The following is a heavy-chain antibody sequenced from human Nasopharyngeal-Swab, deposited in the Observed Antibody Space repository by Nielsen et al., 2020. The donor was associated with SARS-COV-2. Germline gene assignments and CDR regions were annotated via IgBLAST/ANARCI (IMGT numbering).Heavy chain of an antibody. CDR2: NSPYNSKA. V-gene: IGHV1-18*01. D-gene: IGHD2-2*01. Sequence: ASAKVSCKTAGTYVISWVRQAPGQGLAWVGRNSPYNSKANYAQNIQGRVTMTTDTSTSTAYMELSSLRSDDRAVYYCARDCSTSSCHLVWGQGTLVTVSS. CDR3: ARDCSTSSCHLV. CDR1: GTYV. J-gene: IGHJ4*02.